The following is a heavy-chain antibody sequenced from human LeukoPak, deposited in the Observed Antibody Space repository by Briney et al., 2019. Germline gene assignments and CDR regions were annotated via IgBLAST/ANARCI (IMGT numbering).Heavy chain of an antibody. CDR3: ARDLSSGWEDYFDY. Sequence: ASVKISCKASGYTFTSYDVNWGRHATGHRREWRGWMNPNSSNTGYAQKFQGRVTITRNTSISTAYMELSSLRSEDTAVYYCARDLSSGWEDYFDYWGQGTLVTVSS. CDR2: MNPNSSNT. V-gene: IGHV1-8*03. J-gene: IGHJ4*02. CDR1: GYTFTSYD. D-gene: IGHD6-19*01.